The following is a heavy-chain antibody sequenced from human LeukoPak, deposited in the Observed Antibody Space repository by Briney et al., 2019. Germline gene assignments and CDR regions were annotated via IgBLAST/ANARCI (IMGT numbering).Heavy chain of an antibody. V-gene: IGHV3-7*01. CDR3: TSGARGTREGGDLYSFDY. D-gene: IGHD4-17*01. Sequence: GGSLRLSCAASGFTFSSYWMCWVSQAPGRGLEWVANIKQDGSEKYYVDSVKGRFTISRDNAKNSLHLQLNSLRAEDTAVYYCTSGARGTREGGDLYSFDYWGQGTLVTVS. J-gene: IGHJ4*02. CDR2: IKQDGSEK. CDR1: GFTFSSYW.